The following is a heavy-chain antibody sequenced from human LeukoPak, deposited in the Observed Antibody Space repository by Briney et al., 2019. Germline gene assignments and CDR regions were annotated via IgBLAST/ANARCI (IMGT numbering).Heavy chain of an antibody. CDR1: GVTLSNYG. CDR2: ISGSGGST. Sequence: GGSLRLSCAVSGVTLSNYGMSWVRQAPGKGLEWVAGISGSGGSTNYADSVKGRFTISRDSPKNTLYLQMNSLRAEDTAVYFCAKRGVVIRVILVGFHKEANYFDSWVQGALVTVSS. V-gene: IGHV3-23*01. CDR3: AKRGVVIRVILVGFHKEANYFDS. D-gene: IGHD3-22*01. J-gene: IGHJ4*02.